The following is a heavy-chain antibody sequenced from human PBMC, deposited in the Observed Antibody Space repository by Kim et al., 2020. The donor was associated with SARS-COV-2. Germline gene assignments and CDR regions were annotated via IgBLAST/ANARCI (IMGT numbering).Heavy chain of an antibody. CDR2: IGDGDTAT. CDR1: GFTFSEYG. Sequence: GGSLRLSCATSGFTFSEYGLTWVRQAPGKGLEWVSCIGDGDTATYYANSVKGRFTISRDNSKGTLYLQMNNLRVDDTAVHYCARGMLSPDFWGQGTLVTVSS. CDR3: ARGMLSPDF. V-gene: IGHV3-23*01. J-gene: IGHJ4*02. D-gene: IGHD2-8*01.